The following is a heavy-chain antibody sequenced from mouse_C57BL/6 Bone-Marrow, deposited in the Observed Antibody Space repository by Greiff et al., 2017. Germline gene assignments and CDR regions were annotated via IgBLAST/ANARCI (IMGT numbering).Heavy chain of an antibody. Sequence: QVQLQQPGAELVRPGTSVKLSCKASGYTFTSYWMHWVKQRPGQGLEWIGVIDPSDSYTNYNQKFKGKATLTVDTSSSTAYMQLSSLTSEDSAVYYCAPNYYGSSYGAMDYWGQGTSVTVSS. V-gene: IGHV1-59*01. CDR3: APNYYGSSYGAMDY. J-gene: IGHJ4*01. D-gene: IGHD1-1*01. CDR2: IDPSDSYT. CDR1: GYTFTSYW.